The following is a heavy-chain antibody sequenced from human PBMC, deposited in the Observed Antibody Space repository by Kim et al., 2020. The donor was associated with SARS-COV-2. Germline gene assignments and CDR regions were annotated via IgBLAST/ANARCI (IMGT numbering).Heavy chain of an antibody. J-gene: IGHJ6*02. Sequence: SETLSLTCTVSGGSISSYYWSWIRQPPGKGLEWIWYIYNSGSTNYNPPHKSRVTISVDTSKNQFSLTLSSVTAAGTAVYYCSRAPEWLEYEDYYGMDVWGQGTPVSVSS. D-gene: IGHD3-3*01. CDR3: SRAPEWLEYEDYYGMDV. V-gene: IGHV4-59*13. CDR2: IYNSGST. CDR1: GGSISSYY.